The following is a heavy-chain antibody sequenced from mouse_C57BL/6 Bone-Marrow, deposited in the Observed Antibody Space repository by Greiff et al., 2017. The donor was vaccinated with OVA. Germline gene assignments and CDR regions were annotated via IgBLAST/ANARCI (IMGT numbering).Heavy chain of an antibody. CDR2: INPSTGGT. CDR3: AREALPWYFDV. CDR1: GYSFTGYY. V-gene: IGHV1-42*01. J-gene: IGHJ1*03. Sequence: VQLQQSGPELVKPGASVKISCKASGYSFTGYYMNWVKQSPEKSLEWIGEINPSTGGTTYNQKFKAKATLTVDKSSSTAYMQLKSLTSEDSAVYYCAREALPWYFDVWGTGTTVTVSS.